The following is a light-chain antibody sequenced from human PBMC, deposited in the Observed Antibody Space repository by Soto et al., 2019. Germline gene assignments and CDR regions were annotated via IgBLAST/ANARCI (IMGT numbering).Light chain of an antibody. V-gene: IGKV3-11*01. CDR2: DAS. Sequence: ETVLTQSPATLSLSPGERATLSCRASQSVRSNLAWYQQKPGQAPRLLIYDASNRATGIPGRFSGSGSGTDFTLTISNLEPEDFAVYYCQHRDNWPWTFGQGAKVEIK. J-gene: IGKJ1*01. CDR3: QHRDNWPWT. CDR1: QSVRSN.